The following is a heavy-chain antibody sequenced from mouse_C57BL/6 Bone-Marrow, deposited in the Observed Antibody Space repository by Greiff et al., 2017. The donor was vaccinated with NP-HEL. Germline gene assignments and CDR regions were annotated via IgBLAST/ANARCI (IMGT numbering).Heavy chain of an antibody. V-gene: IGHV1-69*01. CDR1: GYTFTSYW. D-gene: IGHD2-5*01. CDR2: IDPSDSYT. Sequence: QVQLQQPGAELVMPGASVKLSCKASGYTFTSYWMHWVKQRPGQGLEWIGEIDPSDSYTNYNQKFKGKSTLTVDKSSSTAYMQLSSLTSEDSVVYYCARGDYSNDYYAMDYWGQGTSVTVSS. J-gene: IGHJ4*01. CDR3: ARGDYSNDYYAMDY.